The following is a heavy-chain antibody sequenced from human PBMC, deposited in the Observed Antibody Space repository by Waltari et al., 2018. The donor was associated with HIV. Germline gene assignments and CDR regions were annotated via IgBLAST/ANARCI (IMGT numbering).Heavy chain of an antibody. J-gene: IGHJ4*02. CDR1: GFTFRHYN. CDR3: TRDRTYGPLRYFDY. CDR2: ISSSSDTI. D-gene: IGHD3-10*01. V-gene: IGHV3-48*02. Sequence: EVQLVESGGGLVQPGGSLRLSCAASGFTFRHYNFNWVRQAPGKGLEWVSYISSSSDTIYYADSVKGRFTISRDNAKNSLYLQMNSLRDEDTAVYYCTRDRTYGPLRYFDYWGQGTLVTVSS.